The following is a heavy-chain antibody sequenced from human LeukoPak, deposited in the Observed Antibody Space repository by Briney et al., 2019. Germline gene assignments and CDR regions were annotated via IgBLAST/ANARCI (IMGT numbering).Heavy chain of an antibody. J-gene: IGHJ4*02. CDR3: ARSGVGATNHDY. CDR1: GGTFSSYA. Sequence: ASVKVSCKASGGTFSSYAISWVRQAPGQGLEWMGGIIPIFGTANYAQKFQGRVTITADEPTSTAYMELSSLRSEDTAVYYCARSGVGATNHDYWGQGTLVTVSS. CDR2: IIPIFGTA. V-gene: IGHV1-69*13. D-gene: IGHD1-26*01.